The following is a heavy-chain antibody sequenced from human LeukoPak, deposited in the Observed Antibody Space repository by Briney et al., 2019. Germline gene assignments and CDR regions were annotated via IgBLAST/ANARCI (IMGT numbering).Heavy chain of an antibody. CDR2: IWYDGSNK. Sequence: GRSLRLSCAASGFTFSSYGMHWVRQAPGKGLEWVAVIWYDGSNKYYADSVKGRFTISRDNSKNTLYLQMNSLRAEDTAVYYCAREESFGGPRRTLNYWGQGTLVTVSS. CDR1: GFTFSSYG. V-gene: IGHV3-33*01. D-gene: IGHD3-16*01. CDR3: AREESFGGPRRTLNY. J-gene: IGHJ4*02.